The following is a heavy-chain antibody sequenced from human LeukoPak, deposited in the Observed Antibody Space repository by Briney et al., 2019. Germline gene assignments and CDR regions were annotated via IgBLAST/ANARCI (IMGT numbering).Heavy chain of an antibody. V-gene: IGHV5-10-1*01. D-gene: IGHD5-12*01. CDR1: GXVFRNYW. Sequence: GESLKISCKGSGXVFRNYWISWVRQMPGKGLEGMGRIDPTDSYTNYSPSFQGHVIISADKSISTAYLQWSSLQASDTAMYYCARLLDSAYELDYWGQGTLVTVSS. J-gene: IGHJ4*02. CDR2: IDPTDSYT. CDR3: ARLLDSAYELDY.